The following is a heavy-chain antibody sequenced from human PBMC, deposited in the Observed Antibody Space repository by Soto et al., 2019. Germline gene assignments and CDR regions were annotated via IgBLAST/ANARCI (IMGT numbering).Heavy chain of an antibody. Sequence: EVQVLESGGGLVQPGGSLRLSCAASGFTFSSYAVSWVRQAPGKGLEWVSAISGSGGSTYYADSVKGRFTISRDNSKNTLYLQMNSLRAEDTAVYYCAKALALDYDFWSGYLDDYWGQGTLVTVSS. CDR2: ISGSGGST. V-gene: IGHV3-23*01. D-gene: IGHD3-3*01. CDR1: GFTFSSYA. J-gene: IGHJ4*02. CDR3: AKALALDYDFWSGYLDDY.